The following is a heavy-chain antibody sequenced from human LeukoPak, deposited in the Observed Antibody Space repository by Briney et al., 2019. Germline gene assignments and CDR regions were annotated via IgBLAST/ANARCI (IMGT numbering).Heavy chain of an antibody. CDR1: GYNFASYW. J-gene: IGHJ6*02. CDR3: ALRYYYAMDV. Sequence: GESLKISCKGSGYNFASYWIGWVRQMPGKGLEWMGIIYLGDSDIRYSPSFQGQVTISADKSIGTAYLQWSSLKASDTAMYYCALRYYYAMDVWGQGTTVTVSS. V-gene: IGHV5-51*01. CDR2: IYLGDSDI.